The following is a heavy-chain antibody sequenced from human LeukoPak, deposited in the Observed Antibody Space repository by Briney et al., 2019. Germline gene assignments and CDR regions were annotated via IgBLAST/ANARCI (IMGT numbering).Heavy chain of an antibody. V-gene: IGHV3-NL1*01. J-gene: IGHJ3*02. D-gene: IGHD5-12*01. CDR2: IYSGGSGGNT. CDR3: ARVIVATNTFDAFDI. Sequence: GGSLRLSCAASGFTFSSYGMNWVRQAPGKGLEWVSIIYSGGSGGNTYYADSVKGRFTISRDNSKNTLYLQMNSLRAEDTAVYYCARVIVATNTFDAFDIRGQGTLVTVSS. CDR1: GFTFSSYG.